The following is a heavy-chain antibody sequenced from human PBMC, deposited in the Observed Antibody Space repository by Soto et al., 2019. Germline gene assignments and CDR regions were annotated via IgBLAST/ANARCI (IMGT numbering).Heavy chain of an antibody. CDR3: SRETEAFDI. CDR2: VAYDGSDK. J-gene: IGHJ3*02. Sequence: QVQLVESGGGVVQPGRSLRLSCAASAFTFSTCAMHWVRQTPGKGLEWVAVVAYDGSDKYYADSAKGRFTISRDNSKNSLYLQMNSLRTEDTAVYYCSRETEAFDIWGQGTMVTVSS. V-gene: IGHV3-30-3*01. CDR1: AFTFSTCA.